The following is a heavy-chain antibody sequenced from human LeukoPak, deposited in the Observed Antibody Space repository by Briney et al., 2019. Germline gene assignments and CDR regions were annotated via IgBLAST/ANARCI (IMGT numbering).Heavy chain of an antibody. CDR2: IYTSGST. D-gene: IGHD3-22*01. J-gene: IGHJ4*02. CDR3: ARSGQSRLGYYYYDGYYFDY. V-gene: IGHV4-4*09. CDR1: GGSISSYY. Sequence: SETLSLTCTVSGGSISSYYWSWIRQPPGKGLEWIGYIYTSGSTNYNPPLKSRVTISVDTTKNQFSLKLSSVTAADTAVYYCARSGQSRLGYYYYDGYYFDYWGQGTLVTVSS.